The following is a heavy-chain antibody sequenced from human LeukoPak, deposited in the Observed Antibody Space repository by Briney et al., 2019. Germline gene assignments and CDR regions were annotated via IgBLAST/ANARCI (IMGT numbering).Heavy chain of an antibody. CDR1: GGSISSDSYY. J-gene: IGHJ4*02. D-gene: IGHD6-19*01. CDR2: IYYSGST. Sequence: SETLSLTCTVSGGSISSDSYYWAWIRQPPGKGLEWIASIYYSGSTYYNPSLKSRVSISVDTSRNQFSLKLSSVTAADTAVYYCASLAVAGLSEGYWGQGTLVIVSS. CDR3: ASLAVAGLSEGY. V-gene: IGHV4-39*01.